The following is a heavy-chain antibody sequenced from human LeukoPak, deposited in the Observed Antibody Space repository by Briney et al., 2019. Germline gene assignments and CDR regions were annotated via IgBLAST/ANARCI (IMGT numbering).Heavy chain of an antibody. D-gene: IGHD5-12*01. CDR2: IYYSGST. CDR1: GGSISSGGYY. J-gene: IGHJ6*02. CDR3: AREGREWLRSGMDV. Sequence: PSETLSLTCTVSGGSISSGGYYWSWIRQHPGKGLEWIGYIYYSGSTYYNPSLKSRVTISVDTSKNQFSLKLHSVTAADTAVYYCAREGREWLRSGMDVWGQGTTVTVSS. V-gene: IGHV4-31*03.